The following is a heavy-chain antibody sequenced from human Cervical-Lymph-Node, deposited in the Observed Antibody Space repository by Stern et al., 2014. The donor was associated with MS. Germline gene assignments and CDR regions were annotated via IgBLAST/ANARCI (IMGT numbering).Heavy chain of an antibody. J-gene: IGHJ3*02. CDR3: ARDRGSGSYFAFDI. Sequence: VQLVESGGGLVKPGGSLRLSCAASGFTFSSYTMNWVRPAPGKGLEWVSCISVGSGYIYYADSMKGRFTISRDNGKNSLYLQMNSLTADDTAVYYCARDRGSGSYFAFDIWGQGTMVTVSS. D-gene: IGHD1-26*01. CDR2: ISVGSGYI. CDR1: GFTFSSYT. V-gene: IGHV3-21*01.